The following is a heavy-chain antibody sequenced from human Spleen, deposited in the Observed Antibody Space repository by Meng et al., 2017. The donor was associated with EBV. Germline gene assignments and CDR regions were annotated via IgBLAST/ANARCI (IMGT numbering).Heavy chain of an antibody. Sequence: VDVWGSGGGLVPPGGSLRLSCSASGFTFSSYWMHWVRQAPGKGLVWVSRINTDGSSTSYADSVKGRFSVSRDNVKNTLDLQMNSLRAEDTAVYYCATNKMVYWGQGTLVTVSS. CDR1: GFTFSSYW. D-gene: IGHD2-8*01. V-gene: IGHV3-74*01. J-gene: IGHJ4*02. CDR3: ATNKMVY. CDR2: INTDGSST.